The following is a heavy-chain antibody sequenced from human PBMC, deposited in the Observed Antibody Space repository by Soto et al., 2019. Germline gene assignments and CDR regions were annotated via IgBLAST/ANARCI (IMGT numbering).Heavy chain of an antibody. CDR3: ARGEDIVVVPAATYYYYYGMDV. CDR2: IIPIFGTA. J-gene: IGHJ6*02. V-gene: IGHV1-69*13. CDR1: GGTFSSYA. Sequence: ASVKVSCKASGGTFSSYAISWVRQAPGQGLEWMGGIIPIFGTANYAQKFQGRVTITADESTSTAYMELSSLRSEDTAVYYCARGEDIVVVPAATYYYYYGMDVWGQGTTLTVSS. D-gene: IGHD2-2*01.